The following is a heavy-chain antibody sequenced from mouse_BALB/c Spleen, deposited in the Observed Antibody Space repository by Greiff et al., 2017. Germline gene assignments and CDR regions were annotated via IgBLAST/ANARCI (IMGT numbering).Heavy chain of an antibody. CDR3: ARREDY. Sequence: VQRVESGAELAKPGASVKMSCKASGYTFTSYWMHWVKQRPGQGLEWIGYINPSTGYTEYNQKFKDKATLTADKSSSTAYMQLSSLTSEDPAVYYCARREDYWGQGTTLTVSS. V-gene: IGHV1-7*01. CDR2: INPSTGYT. J-gene: IGHJ2*01. CDR1: GYTFTSYW.